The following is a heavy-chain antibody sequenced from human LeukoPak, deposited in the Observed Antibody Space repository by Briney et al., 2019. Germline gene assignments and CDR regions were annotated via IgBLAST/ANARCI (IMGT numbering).Heavy chain of an antibody. J-gene: IGHJ4*02. Sequence: KASETLSLTCTVSGGSISSSSYYWGWIRQPPGKGLEWIGSIYYSGSTYYNPSLKSRVTISGDTSKNQFSLKLSSVTAADTAVYYCARPGGYSYGKDYWGQGTLVTVSS. CDR2: IYYSGST. CDR1: GGSISSSSYY. D-gene: IGHD5-18*01. V-gene: IGHV4-39*01. CDR3: ARPGGYSYGKDY.